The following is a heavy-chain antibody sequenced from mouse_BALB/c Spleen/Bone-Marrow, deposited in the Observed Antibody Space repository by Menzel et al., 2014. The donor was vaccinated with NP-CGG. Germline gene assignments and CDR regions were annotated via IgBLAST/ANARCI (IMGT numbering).Heavy chain of an antibody. CDR1: GYTFTSYW. CDR2: IDPSDSET. Sequence: VQLQQSGAELVKPGAPVKLSCKASGYTFTSYWMNWVKQRPGRGLEWIGRIDPSDSETHYNQKFKDKATLTVDKSSGTAYIQLSSLTPEDSAVYYCARNWVYFDYWGQGTTLTVPS. D-gene: IGHD4-1*01. CDR3: ARNWVYFDY. V-gene: IGHV1-69*02. J-gene: IGHJ2*01.